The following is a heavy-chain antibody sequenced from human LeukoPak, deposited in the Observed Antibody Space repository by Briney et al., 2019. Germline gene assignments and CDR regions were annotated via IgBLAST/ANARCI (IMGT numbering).Heavy chain of an antibody. J-gene: IGHJ5*02. CDR3: ARVLDDYSNYRLDP. Sequence: ASVKVSCKASGYTFTSYAMNWVRQAPGQGLEWMGWINTNTGNPTYAQGFTGRFAFSLDTSVSKAYLQNCSLKAEDTAVYYCARVLDDYSNYRLDPWGQGTLVTVSS. D-gene: IGHD4-11*01. CDR2: INTNTGNP. V-gene: IGHV7-4-1*01. CDR1: GYTFTSYA.